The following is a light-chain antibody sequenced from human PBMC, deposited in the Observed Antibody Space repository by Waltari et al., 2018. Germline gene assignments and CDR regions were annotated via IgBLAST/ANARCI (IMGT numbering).Light chain of an antibody. J-gene: IGKJ2*01. CDR1: QGIRND. V-gene: IGKV1-17*01. Sequence: DIQMTQSPSSLSASVGDRVTITCRASQGIRNDLAWYQQKPGQAPKRLIYAASSLQSGVPSRFSGSGSGTEFTLTISSLQPEDFATYYCLQVNSYPRTFGQGTKLDIK. CDR3: LQVNSYPRT. CDR2: AAS.